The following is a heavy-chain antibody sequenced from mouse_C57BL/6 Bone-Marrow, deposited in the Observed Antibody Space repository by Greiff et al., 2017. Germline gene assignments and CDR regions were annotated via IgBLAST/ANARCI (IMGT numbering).Heavy chain of an antibody. D-gene: IGHD1-1*01. CDR1: GYAFTNYL. Sequence: VQLQQSGAELVRPGTSVKVSCKASGYAFTNYLIAWVKQRPGQGLEWIGVINPGSGGTNYNEKFKGKATLTADKSSSTAYMQLSSLTSEDSAVYFCARKITTVYYYAMDYWGQGTSVTVSS. J-gene: IGHJ4*01. CDR2: INPGSGGT. CDR3: ARKITTVYYYAMDY. V-gene: IGHV1-54*01.